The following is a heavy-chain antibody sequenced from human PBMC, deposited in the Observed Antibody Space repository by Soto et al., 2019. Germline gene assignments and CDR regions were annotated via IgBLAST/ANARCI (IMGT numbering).Heavy chain of an antibody. CDR3: ARHGSNSWSYSEYFQY. CDR2: IYNSGKT. D-gene: IGHD3-10*01. Sequence: QLQLQESGPGLVKPSETVSLTCTVSGDSISSSSLYWGWIRQPPGKGLEWIGSIYNSGKTYYSPSFESRVTISVDTSKNQFSLKMSDVAAADTAVYYCARHGSNSWSYSEYFQYWGQGTLVAVSS. V-gene: IGHV4-39*01. J-gene: IGHJ1*01. CDR1: GDSISSSSLY.